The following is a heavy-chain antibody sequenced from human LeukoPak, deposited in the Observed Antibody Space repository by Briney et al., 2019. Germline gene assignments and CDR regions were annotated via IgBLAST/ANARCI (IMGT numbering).Heavy chain of an antibody. Sequence: SETLSLTCAVYGGSFSGYYWSWIRQPPGKGLEWIGEINHSGSTNYNPSLKSRVTISVDTSKNQFSLKLSSVTAADTAVYYWARGAWGYGSGSYYKAWGQGTLVTVSS. CDR1: GGSFSGYY. J-gene: IGHJ5*02. V-gene: IGHV4-34*01. CDR3: ARGAWGYGSGSYYKA. D-gene: IGHD3-10*01. CDR2: INHSGST.